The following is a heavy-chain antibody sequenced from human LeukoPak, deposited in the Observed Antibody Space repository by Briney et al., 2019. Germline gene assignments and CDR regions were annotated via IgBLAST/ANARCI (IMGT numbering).Heavy chain of an antibody. CDR2: ISSNGGST. V-gene: IGHV3-64D*06. CDR3: VKLDTAMAIPPDFDY. CDR1: GFTFSSYA. D-gene: IGHD5-18*01. Sequence: PGGSLRLSCSASGFTFSSYAMHWVRQAPGKGLEYVPAISSNGGSTYYADSVKGRFTISRDNSKNTLYLQMSSLRAEDTAVYYCVKLDTAMAIPPDFDYWGQGTLVTVSS. J-gene: IGHJ4*02.